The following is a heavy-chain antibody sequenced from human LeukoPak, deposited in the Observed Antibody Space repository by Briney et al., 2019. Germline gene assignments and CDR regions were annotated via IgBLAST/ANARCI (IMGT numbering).Heavy chain of an antibody. CDR1: GFTFDDYA. J-gene: IGHJ4*02. D-gene: IGHD3-10*02. CDR3: AKDIGPMFVGADY. Sequence: GRSLRLSCAASGFTFDDYAMHWVRQAPGKGLEWVSGISWNSGSIGYADSVKGRFTISRDNAKNSLYLQMNSLRAEDTALYYCAKDIGPMFVGADYWGQGTLVTVSS. V-gene: IGHV3-9*01. CDR2: ISWNSGSI.